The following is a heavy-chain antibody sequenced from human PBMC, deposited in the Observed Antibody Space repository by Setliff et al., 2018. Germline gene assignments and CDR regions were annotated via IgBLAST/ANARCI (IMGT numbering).Heavy chain of an antibody. D-gene: IGHD2-2*01. V-gene: IGHV1-18*01. CDR1: GYTFSTYG. CDR2: IITNIGKT. Sequence: GASVKVSCKASGYTFSTYGLHWVRQAPGQGPEWMGMIITNIGKTSYAQKFQGRVTMTTDTSTGTGYMELRSLRSDDTAVYFCARFGGSCSSSSCYASDLWGQGTMVTVSS. CDR3: ARFGGSCSSSSCYASDL. J-gene: IGHJ3*01.